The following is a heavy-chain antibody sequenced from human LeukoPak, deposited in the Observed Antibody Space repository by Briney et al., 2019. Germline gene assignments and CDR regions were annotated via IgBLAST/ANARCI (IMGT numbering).Heavy chain of an antibody. CDR1: GFTFDDYA. Sequence: GGSLRLSCAASGFTFDDYAMHWVRQAPGKGLEWVSGISWNSGSIGYADSVKGRFTISRGNAKNSLYLQMNSLRAEDMALYYCAKDKGNAAGAGSGWYYFDYWGQGTLVTVSS. J-gene: IGHJ4*02. CDR3: AKDKGNAAGAGSGWYYFDY. D-gene: IGHD6-19*01. CDR2: ISWNSGSI. V-gene: IGHV3-9*03.